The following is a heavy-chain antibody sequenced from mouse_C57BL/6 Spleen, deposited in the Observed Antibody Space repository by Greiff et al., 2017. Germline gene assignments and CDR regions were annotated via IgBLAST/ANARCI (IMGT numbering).Heavy chain of an antibody. Sequence: QVQLKQPGAELVKPGASVKLSCKASGYTFTSYWMHWVKQRPGQGLEWIGMIHPNSGSTNYNEKFKSKATLTVDKSSSTAYMQLSSLTSEDSAVYYCARKSFPYAMDYWGQGTSGTVSS. V-gene: IGHV1-64*01. J-gene: IGHJ4*01. CDR2: IHPNSGST. CDR1: GYTFTSYW. CDR3: ARKSFPYAMDY.